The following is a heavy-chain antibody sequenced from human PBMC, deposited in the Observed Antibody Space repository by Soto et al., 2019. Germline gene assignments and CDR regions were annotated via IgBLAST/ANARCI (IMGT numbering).Heavy chain of an antibody. V-gene: IGHV3-33*01. CDR2: IWYDGSNK. J-gene: IGHJ4*02. CDR3: ASVYSSSVGFDY. CDR1: GFTFSSYG. Sequence: GGSLRLSCAASGFTFSSYGMHWVRQAPGKGLEWVAVIWYDGSNKYYADSVKGRFTISRDNSKNTLYLQMNSLRAEDTAVYYCASVYSSSVGFDYWGQGTLVTVSS. D-gene: IGHD6-6*01.